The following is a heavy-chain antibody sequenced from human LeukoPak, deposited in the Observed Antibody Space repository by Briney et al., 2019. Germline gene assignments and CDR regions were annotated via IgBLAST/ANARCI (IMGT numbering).Heavy chain of an antibody. CDR1: GGSISSSSYY. V-gene: IGHV4-39*07. J-gene: IGHJ3*02. CDR2: IYYSGST. Sequence: SETLSLTCTVSGGSISSSSYYWGWIRQPPGKGLEWIGSIYYSGSTYYNPSPKSRVTMSLDTSKNQFCLSLNSVTAADTAVYYCARDQLGDAVDIWGQGTMVTVSS. CDR3: ARDQLGDAVDI. D-gene: IGHD3-16*01.